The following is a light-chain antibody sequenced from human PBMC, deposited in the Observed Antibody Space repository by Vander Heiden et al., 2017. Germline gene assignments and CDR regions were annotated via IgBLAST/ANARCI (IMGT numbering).Light chain of an antibody. CDR2: AAS. Sequence: SQMTQYPSSLSASVGDRATITCRASQSSTTYLNWYQQKQGPAPNLLIYAASTFHNGVASTFSCSGSGTDFTFTFTGLLPEDFDTYNCHHSYNIALWTFGQGTKVEFK. J-gene: IGKJ1*01. CDR1: QSSTTY. V-gene: IGKV1-39*01. CDR3: HHSYNIALWT.